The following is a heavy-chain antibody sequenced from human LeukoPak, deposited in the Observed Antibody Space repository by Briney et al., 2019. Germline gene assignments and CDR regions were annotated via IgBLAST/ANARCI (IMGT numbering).Heavy chain of an antibody. CDR3: ARGTVADTYYFLR. V-gene: IGHV1-2*02. J-gene: IGHJ4*02. CDR1: GYSFTGYY. D-gene: IGHD2/OR15-2a*01. Sequence: ASVKVSCKASGYSFTGYYIHWVRQAPGQGLEWMGWINPNSGGTNYAQKFQGRVTMTRDTSISTAYMELSRLRSDDTAVYYCARGTVADTYYFLRWGQGTLVTVSS. CDR2: INPNSGGT.